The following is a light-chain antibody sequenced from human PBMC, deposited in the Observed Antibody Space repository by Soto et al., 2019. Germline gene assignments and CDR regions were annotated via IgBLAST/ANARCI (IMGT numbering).Light chain of an antibody. CDR1: QGVSRY. Sequence: EIVLTQSPGTLSLSPGERATLSCRASQGVSRYVAWYQQKPGQVPRLLIYAASRRATGTPDRFSGSGSGTDFTLTNSRLEPEDFAVYHCQQHDSSPLTFGGGTKVEIK. CDR2: AAS. V-gene: IGKV3-20*01. J-gene: IGKJ4*01. CDR3: QQHDSSPLT.